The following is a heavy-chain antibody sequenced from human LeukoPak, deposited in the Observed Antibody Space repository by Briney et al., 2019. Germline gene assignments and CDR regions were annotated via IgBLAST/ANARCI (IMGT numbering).Heavy chain of an antibody. V-gene: IGHV4-30-4*08. Sequence: PSETLSLTCTVSGGSISSGDYYWSWIRQPPGKGLEWIGYIYYSGSTYYNPSLKSRVTMSVDTSKNQFSLKLSSVTAADTAVYYCAREFSSGLHLIIAAAGTSGFDYWGQGTLVTVSS. CDR3: AREFSSGLHLIIAAAGTSGFDY. J-gene: IGHJ4*02. CDR2: IYYSGST. D-gene: IGHD6-13*01. CDR1: GGSISSGDYY.